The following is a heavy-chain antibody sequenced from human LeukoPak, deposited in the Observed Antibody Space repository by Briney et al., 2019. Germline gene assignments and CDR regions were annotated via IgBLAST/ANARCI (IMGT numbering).Heavy chain of an antibody. CDR1: GYTFTSYD. D-gene: IGHD2-15*01. CDR2: MNPNSGNT. V-gene: IGHV1-8*01. CDR3: ARGQVDETYYYYYYYMDV. J-gene: IGHJ6*03. Sequence: GASVKVSCKASGYTFTSYDINWVRQATGQGLEWMGWMNPNSGNTGYAQKFQGRVTMTRNTSISTAYMELSSLRSEDTAVYYCARGQVDETYYYYYYYMDVWGKGTTVTISS.